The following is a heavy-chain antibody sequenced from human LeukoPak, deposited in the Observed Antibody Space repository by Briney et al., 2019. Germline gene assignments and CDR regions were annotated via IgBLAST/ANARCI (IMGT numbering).Heavy chain of an antibody. Sequence: SETLSLTCTVSGGSTSSYYWSWIRQPPGKGLEWIGYIYYSGSTNYNPSLKSRVTISVDTSKNQFSLKLSSVTAADTAVYYCARVDTAMVLDYWGQGTLVTVS. CDR2: IYYSGST. V-gene: IGHV4-59*01. J-gene: IGHJ4*02. CDR3: ARVDTAMVLDY. D-gene: IGHD5-18*01. CDR1: GGSTSSYY.